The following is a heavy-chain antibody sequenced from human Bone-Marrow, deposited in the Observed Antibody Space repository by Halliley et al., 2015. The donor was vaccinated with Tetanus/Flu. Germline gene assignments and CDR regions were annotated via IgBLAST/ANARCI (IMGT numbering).Heavy chain of an antibody. J-gene: IGHJ4*02. Sequence: MQLVQSGAEVKKPGESLKISCKGFGYIFSDYWIGWVRQMPGKGLEWMGIVYPDDSDTRYSPSFQGQVTISADKSISTAYLQWSSLKASDSAMYYCARRSGVGDTDFDYWGQGALVTVST. CDR1: GYIFSDYW. CDR3: ARRSGVGDTDFDY. D-gene: IGHD1-26*01. V-gene: IGHV5-51*01. CDR2: VYPDDSDT.